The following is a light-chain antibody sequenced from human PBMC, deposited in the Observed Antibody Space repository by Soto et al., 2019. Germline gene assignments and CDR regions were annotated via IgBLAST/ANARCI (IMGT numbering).Light chain of an antibody. CDR3: QQYNTWPPIT. V-gene: IGKV3-15*01. CDR1: QSVSSY. Sequence: EIVMTQSPATLSVSPGERAPLSCRASQSVSSYLAWYQQKPGQAPRLLIYGASIRATGIPARFSGSGSWTEFTLTISSLQSEDFAVYYCQQYNTWPPITFGQGTRLEIK. CDR2: GAS. J-gene: IGKJ5*01.